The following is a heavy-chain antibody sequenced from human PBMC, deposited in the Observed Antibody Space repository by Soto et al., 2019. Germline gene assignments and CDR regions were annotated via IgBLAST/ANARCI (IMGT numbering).Heavy chain of an antibody. CDR3: ARGDGYIFDY. J-gene: IGHJ4*02. CDR1: GYTFISYD. D-gene: IGHD5-12*01. Sequence: QVQLVQSGAEVKKPGASVKVSCKASGYTFISYDINWVRQATGQGLEWMGWMNPNTGDTGYAQKFQGRVTMTRNTSIHPANLELSSLRSDDTAVYFCARGDGYIFDYWGQGTLVTVSS. V-gene: IGHV1-8*01. CDR2: MNPNTGDT.